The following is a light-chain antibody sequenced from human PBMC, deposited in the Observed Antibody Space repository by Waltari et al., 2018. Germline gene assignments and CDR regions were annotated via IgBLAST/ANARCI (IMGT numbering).Light chain of an antibody. CDR3: QQYNNWIT. CDR1: QSVSSN. Sequence: EIVMTQSPATLSVSPGERATLSCRASQSVSSNLAWYQKIPGQAPRFLIYGASTRATGIPARFSGSGSGTEFSLTISSLQSEDFAVYYCQQYNNWITFGQGTRLEIK. J-gene: IGKJ5*01. CDR2: GAS. V-gene: IGKV3-15*01.